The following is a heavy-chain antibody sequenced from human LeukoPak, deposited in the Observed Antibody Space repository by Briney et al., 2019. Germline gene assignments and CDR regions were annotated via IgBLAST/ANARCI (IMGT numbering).Heavy chain of an antibody. CDR1: GFTFSHYW. CDR2: TNTDGSST. CDR3: VPTDSSGLD. Sequence: GGSLRLSCEASGFTFSHYWMHWVRQAPGKGLVWVSRTNTDGSSTSYVDSVKGRFTISRDNAKNTTYLQMNSLRAEDTAMYYCVPTDSSGLDWGQGTLVTVSS. J-gene: IGHJ4*02. V-gene: IGHV3-74*01. D-gene: IGHD3-22*01.